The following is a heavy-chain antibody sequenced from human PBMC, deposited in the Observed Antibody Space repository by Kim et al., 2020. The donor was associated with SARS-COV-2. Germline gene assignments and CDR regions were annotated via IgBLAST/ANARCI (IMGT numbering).Heavy chain of an antibody. J-gene: IGHJ2*01. D-gene: IGHD4-17*01. CDR3: ARHAVTTNYWYFDL. CDR1: GGSISPYF. CDR2: MYYIWST. V-gene: IGHV4-59*08. Sequence: SETLSLTCSVSGGSISPYFWIWIRQPPGKGLEWIGHMYYIWSTTYNPSLKSRVTIAVDTSKNQSSLKLSSVTAADTAVYYCARHAVTTNYWYFDLWGRGTLVTVSS.